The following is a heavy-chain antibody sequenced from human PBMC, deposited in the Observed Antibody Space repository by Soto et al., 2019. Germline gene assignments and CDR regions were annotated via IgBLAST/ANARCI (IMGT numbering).Heavy chain of an antibody. J-gene: IGHJ4*02. CDR2: ISHTGRT. D-gene: IGHD2-15*01. CDR1: GSSITNSFY. Sequence: PSETLSLTCRVSGSSITNSFYWGWIRQSPEKGLEWIGSISHTGRTSYNPSLKSRVSTSVDTSKNQFSLTLTSMTAADTAVYYCARDPANLALVVAYFDSWGQGTLVTVSS. CDR3: ARDPANLALVVAYFDS. V-gene: IGHV4-38-2*02.